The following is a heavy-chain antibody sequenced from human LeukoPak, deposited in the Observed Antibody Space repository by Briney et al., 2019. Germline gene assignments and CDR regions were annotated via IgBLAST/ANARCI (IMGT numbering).Heavy chain of an antibody. V-gene: IGHV3-48*04. CDR1: GFTFRIYG. D-gene: IGHD5-24*01. Sequence: GGSLRLSCASSGFTFRIYGMNWVRQAPGKGPEWVSYISHDSETIYYADSVKGRFTISRDNAKSSLYLQVSSLRADDTAVYYRARATRNGYDYWGQGTLVTVSS. J-gene: IGHJ4*02. CDR3: ARATRNGYDY. CDR2: ISHDSETI.